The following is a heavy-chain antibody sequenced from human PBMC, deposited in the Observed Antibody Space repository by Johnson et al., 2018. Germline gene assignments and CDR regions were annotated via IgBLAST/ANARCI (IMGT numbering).Heavy chain of an antibody. D-gene: IGHD5-18*01. V-gene: IGHV3-48*02. CDR3: ARDPNVDTAMAIYYDYGMDV. Sequence: VQLVQSGGGLVQPGGSLRLSCAASGFTFSSYSMNWVRQAPGKGLEWVSYISSSSSTIYYADSVKGRFTISGDNAKNSLYLQMNSRGDEDTAGYYCARDPNVDTAMAIYYDYGMDVWGQGPTVTVSS. CDR2: ISSSSSTI. CDR1: GFTFSSYS. J-gene: IGHJ6*02.